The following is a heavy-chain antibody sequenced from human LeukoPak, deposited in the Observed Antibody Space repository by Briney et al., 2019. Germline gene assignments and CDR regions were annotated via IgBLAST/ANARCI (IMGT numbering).Heavy chain of an antibody. CDR3: AREGCSSTSCYLSHYWYFDL. CDR1: GYTFTGYY. CDR2: INPNSGGT. V-gene: IGHV1-2*04. D-gene: IGHD2-2*01. J-gene: IGHJ2*01. Sequence: ASVKVSCTASGYTFTGYYMHWVRQAPGQGLEWMGWINPNSGGTNYAQKFQGWVTMTRDTSISTAYMELSRLRSDDTAVYYCAREGCSSTSCYLSHYWYFDLWGRGTLVTVSS.